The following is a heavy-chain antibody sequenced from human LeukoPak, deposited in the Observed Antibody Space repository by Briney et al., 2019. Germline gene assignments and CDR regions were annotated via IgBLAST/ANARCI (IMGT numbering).Heavy chain of an antibody. Sequence: GGSLRLSCAASGFTFSSYAMHWVRQAPGKGLEWVAVISYDGSNKYYADSVKGRFTISRDNAKNSLYLQMNSLRAEDTAVYYCARDKSILLWFGEKVNWFDPWGQGTLVTVSS. CDR3: ARDKSILLWFGEKVNWFDP. J-gene: IGHJ5*02. D-gene: IGHD3-10*01. CDR2: ISYDGSNK. V-gene: IGHV3-30-3*01. CDR1: GFTFSSYA.